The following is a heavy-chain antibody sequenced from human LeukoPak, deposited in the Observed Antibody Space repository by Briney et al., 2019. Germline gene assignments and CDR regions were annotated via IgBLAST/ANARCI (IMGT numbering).Heavy chain of an antibody. V-gene: IGHV3-11*01. CDR3: TRDPDTSSKVDF. Sequence: PGGSLRLSCEASGFTFSAHYMSWLRQTPGKGLQWVSYIDSSGKPLYYADSVKGRFTISRDNAKNSLFLQMDSLRVEDTAVYFCTRDPDTSSKVDFWGQGALVTVSS. CDR1: GFTFSAHY. D-gene: IGHD5-18*01. CDR2: IDSSGKPL. J-gene: IGHJ4*02.